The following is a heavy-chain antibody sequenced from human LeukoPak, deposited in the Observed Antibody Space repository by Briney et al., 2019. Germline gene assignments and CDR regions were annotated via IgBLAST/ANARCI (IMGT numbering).Heavy chain of an antibody. CDR2: ISAYNGNT. CDR1: GYTFTSYG. V-gene: IGHV1-18*01. D-gene: IGHD6-19*01. CDR3: ARVAPPGYSSGWYAGAFDI. J-gene: IGHJ3*02. Sequence: GASVKVSCKASGYTFTSYGISWVRQAPGQGLEWMGWISAYNGNTNYAQKLQGRVTMTTDTSTSTAYMELRSLRSDDTAVYYCARVAPPGYSSGWYAGAFDIWGQGTMVTVSS.